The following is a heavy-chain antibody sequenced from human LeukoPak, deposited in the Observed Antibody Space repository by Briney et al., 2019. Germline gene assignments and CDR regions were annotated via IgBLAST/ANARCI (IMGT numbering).Heavy chain of an antibody. CDR2: IYYSGST. D-gene: IGHD6-13*01. CDR3: ARAPGYSSNKYFDY. Sequence: SETLSLTCTVSGGSISSYYWSWFRQPPGKGLEWIGYIYYSGSTNYNPSLKSRDTISVDTSKNQFSLKLSSVTAADTAVYYCARAPGYSSNKYFDYWGQGTLVTVSP. V-gene: IGHV4-59*01. CDR1: GGSISSYY. J-gene: IGHJ4*02.